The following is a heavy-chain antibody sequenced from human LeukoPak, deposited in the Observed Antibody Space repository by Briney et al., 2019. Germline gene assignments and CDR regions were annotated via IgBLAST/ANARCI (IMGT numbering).Heavy chain of an antibody. Sequence: GGSLRLSCAASGFIFTKYDMHWVRHVTGRGLEWVSGIDRDGVTYYSDSVKGRFTISRDNSKNTLYLQMNSLRAEDTAVYYCARDNSSRGKNYFDYWGQGTLVTVSS. V-gene: IGHV3-13*01. CDR2: IDRDGVT. CDR3: ARDNSSRGKNYFDY. CDR1: GFIFTKYD. D-gene: IGHD6-13*01. J-gene: IGHJ4*02.